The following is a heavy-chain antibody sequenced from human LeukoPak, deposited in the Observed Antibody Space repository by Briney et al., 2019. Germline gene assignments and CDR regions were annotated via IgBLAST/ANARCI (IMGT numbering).Heavy chain of an antibody. CDR1: GFTFSSYG. D-gene: IGHD6-19*01. CDR2: IKRDGSEK. CDR3: ARGGSGWDY. Sequence: GGSLRLSCAASGFTFSSYGMHWVRQAPGKGLEWVANIKRDGSEKYYVDSVKGRFTISRDNAKNSLYLQMNSLRVEDTAVYYCARGGSGWDYWGQGTLVTVSS. J-gene: IGHJ4*02. V-gene: IGHV3-7*01.